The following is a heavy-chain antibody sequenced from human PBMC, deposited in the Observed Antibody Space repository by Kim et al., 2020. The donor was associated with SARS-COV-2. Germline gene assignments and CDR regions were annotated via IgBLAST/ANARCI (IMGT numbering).Heavy chain of an antibody. V-gene: IGHV3-33*01. J-gene: IGHJ4*02. CDR2: IWYDGSNK. D-gene: IGHD3-10*01. CDR1: GFTFSSYG. Sequence: GGSLRLSCAASGFTFSSYGMHWVRQAPGKGLEWVAVIWYDGSNKYYADSVKGRFTISRDNSKNTLYLQMNSLRAEDTAVYYCARDRAWFGELQEELYYFDYWGQGTLVTVSS. CDR3: ARDRAWFGELQEELYYFDY.